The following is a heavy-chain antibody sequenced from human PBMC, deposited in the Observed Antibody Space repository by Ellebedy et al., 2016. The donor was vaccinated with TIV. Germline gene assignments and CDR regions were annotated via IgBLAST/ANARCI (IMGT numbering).Heavy chain of an antibody. V-gene: IGHV1-18*01. J-gene: IGHJ3*02. CDR1: GYTFTSFG. D-gene: IGHD3-22*01. Sequence: ASVKVSCKASGYTFTSFGISWVRQAPGQGLEWMAWIYPYNGQTNHAQKFQGRVTMTTDTSTSTAYMELRSLRSDDTAVYYCARVGGSGYFTLSSFDIWGQGTMVTVSS. CDR3: ARVGGSGYFTLSSFDI. CDR2: IYPYNGQT.